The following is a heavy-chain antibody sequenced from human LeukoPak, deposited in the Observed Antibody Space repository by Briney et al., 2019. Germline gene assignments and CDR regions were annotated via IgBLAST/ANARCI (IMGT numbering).Heavy chain of an antibody. CDR3: TGGVESGNYLHY. CDR1: GFTFSNAK. CDR2: IKSKTDGGTT. Sequence: RGSLRLSCAASGFTFSNAKMSWVRQAPGKGLEWVGRIKSKTDGGTTDYAAPVKGRFTISRDDSKNTLYLQMITLETEDTAVYYCTGGVESGNYLHYWGQGTLVTVSS. D-gene: IGHD3-3*01. J-gene: IGHJ4*02. V-gene: IGHV3-15*01.